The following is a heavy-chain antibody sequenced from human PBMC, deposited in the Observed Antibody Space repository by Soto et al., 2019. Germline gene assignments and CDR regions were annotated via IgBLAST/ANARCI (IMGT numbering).Heavy chain of an antibody. J-gene: IGHJ4*02. V-gene: IGHV3-23*01. D-gene: IGHD1-7*01. Sequence: PGGSLRLSCAASGFTFSGYAMSWVRQAPGKGLEWVSAVNGGGDYTVYADSVKGRFTISRDNSKNTVSLQMSSLRAEETAIYCCARRKTGTTRVDSWGQGTLVTVSS. CDR3: ARRKTGTTRVDS. CDR1: GFTFSGYA. CDR2: VNGGGDYT.